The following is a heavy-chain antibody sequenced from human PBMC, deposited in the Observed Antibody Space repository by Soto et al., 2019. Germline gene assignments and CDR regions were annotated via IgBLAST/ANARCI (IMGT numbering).Heavy chain of an antibody. CDR1: GYTFTSYG. CDR2: ISAYNGNT. J-gene: IGHJ3*02. Sequence: QVQLVQSGAEVKKPGASVKVSCKASGYTFTSYGISWVRQAPGQGLEWMGWISAYNGNTNYAQKLQGRVTMTTDTAXXTAYMELRSLRSDDTAVYYCARVQGSYSNPPAFDIWGQGTMVTVSS. CDR3: ARVQGSYSNPPAFDI. V-gene: IGHV1-18*01. D-gene: IGHD1-26*01.